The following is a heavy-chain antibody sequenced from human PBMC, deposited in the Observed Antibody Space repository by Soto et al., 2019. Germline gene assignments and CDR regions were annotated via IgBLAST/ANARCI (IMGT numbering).Heavy chain of an antibody. CDR3: ARRTCSGGSCYTNWFDP. Sequence: QVLLVQSGAEVKKPGASVKVSCKASGYTFTIYYIHWVRQAPGQGLEWMGIINPSGGSTSYAQKFHDRVTMTRDTSTSTVYMELSSLRSEDTVVYYCARRTCSGGSCYTNWFDPWGQGTLVTVSS. J-gene: IGHJ5*02. D-gene: IGHD2-15*01. V-gene: IGHV1-46*01. CDR2: INPSGGST. CDR1: GYTFTIYY.